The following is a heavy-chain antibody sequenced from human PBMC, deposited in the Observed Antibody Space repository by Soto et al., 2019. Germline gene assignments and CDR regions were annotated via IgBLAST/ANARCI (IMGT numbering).Heavy chain of an antibody. Sequence: PVGSLRLSCAASGFTFTNAWMTWVRQGPGKGLEWVGRIKSKSDGGTIDYAAPVKGRFTISRDDSKNTLYLQMNSLKTEDTAVYYCTTGPNLRPLAAFDIWGQGTVVTVSS. CDR2: IKSKSDGGTI. V-gene: IGHV3-15*01. CDR1: GFTFTNAW. CDR3: TTGPNLRPLAAFDI. J-gene: IGHJ3*02.